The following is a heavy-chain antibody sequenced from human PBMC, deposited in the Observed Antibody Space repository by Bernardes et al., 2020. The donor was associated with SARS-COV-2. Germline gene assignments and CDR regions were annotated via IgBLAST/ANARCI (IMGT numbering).Heavy chain of an antibody. CDR3: AKDIRYDRSGYFDY. CDR2: ISWNSGSI. Sequence: GGSLRLSCAASGFTFDDYAMHWVRQAPGKGLEWVSGISWNSGSIGYADSVKGRITISRDNAKNSLYLQMNSLRAEDTALYYCAKDIRYDRSGYFDYWGQGTLVTVSS. CDR1: GFTFDDYA. D-gene: IGHD3-22*01. J-gene: IGHJ4*02. V-gene: IGHV3-9*01.